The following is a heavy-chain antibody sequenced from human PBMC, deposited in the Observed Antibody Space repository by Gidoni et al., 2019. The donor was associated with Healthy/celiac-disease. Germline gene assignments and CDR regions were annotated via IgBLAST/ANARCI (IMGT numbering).Heavy chain of an antibody. CDR3: ARDRDYIWESYRYPDAFDI. D-gene: IGHD3-16*02. Sequence: QVQLQESGTGLVKPSETLSLTCTVPGGSISSYYWSWVRLPPGQGLEWIGYIYYSGSTNYNPALKSRVTISVDTSKNQFSLKLSSVTAADTAVYYCARDRDYIWESYRYPDAFDIWGQGTMVTVSS. CDR2: IYYSGST. CDR1: GGSISSYY. V-gene: IGHV4-59*01. J-gene: IGHJ3*02.